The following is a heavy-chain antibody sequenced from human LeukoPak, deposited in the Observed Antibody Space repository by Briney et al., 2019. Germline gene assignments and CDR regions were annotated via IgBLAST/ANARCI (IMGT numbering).Heavy chain of an antibody. CDR3: ARPMYYNGSGSNFDY. J-gene: IGHJ4*02. V-gene: IGHV3-20*04. CDR1: GFTFGDYG. Sequence: GGSLRLSCAASGFTFGDYGMSWVRQVPGKGLEWVSGINWNGGSTGYADSVKGRFTISRDNAKNSLYLQMNSLRAEDTALYYCARPMYYNGSGSNFDYWGQGTLVTVSS. CDR2: INWNGGST. D-gene: IGHD3-10*01.